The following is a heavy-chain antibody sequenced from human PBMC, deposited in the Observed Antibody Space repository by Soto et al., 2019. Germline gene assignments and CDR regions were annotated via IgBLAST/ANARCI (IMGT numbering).Heavy chain of an antibody. CDR3: ARGGSGTIYYHYGMDV. J-gene: IGHJ6*02. V-gene: IGHV3-48*02. CDR1: GFTLASYN. Sequence: XGSRRLSCAASGFTLASYNLNSVRQAPGKGLEWVSYISSSSSTIYYADSVKGRFTISRDNAKNSLYLQMNSLRDEDTAVYYCARGGSGTIYYHYGMDVRGQVTTGTVSS. D-gene: IGHD3-10*01. CDR2: ISSSSSTI.